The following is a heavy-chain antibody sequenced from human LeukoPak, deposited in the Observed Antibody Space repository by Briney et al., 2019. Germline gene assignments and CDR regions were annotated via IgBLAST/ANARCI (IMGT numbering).Heavy chain of an antibody. CDR2: IWYDGSNK. Sequence: GGSLRLSCAASGFTFSSYGMHWVRQAPGKGLEWVAVIWYDGSNKCYADSVKGRFTISRDNSKNTLYLQMNSLRAEDTAVYYCARDYAHSSSWYYNWFDPWGQGTLVTVSS. CDR1: GFTFSSYG. D-gene: IGHD6-13*01. J-gene: IGHJ5*02. CDR3: ARDYAHSSSWYYNWFDP. V-gene: IGHV3-33*01.